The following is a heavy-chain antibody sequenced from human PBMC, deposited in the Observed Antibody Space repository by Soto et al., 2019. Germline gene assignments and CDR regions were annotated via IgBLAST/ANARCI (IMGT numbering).Heavy chain of an antibody. Sequence: QVQLVESGGGLVKPGGSLRLSCEASGFTFSDYYMSWIRQAPGKGLEWISYISSSDTYTNYSDSMKGRFTISRDNTKNSLILQMNSLRAEDTAVYYCARSLWGVRVYFDYWGQGTLVTVSS. CDR1: GFTFSDYY. V-gene: IGHV3-11*05. D-gene: IGHD2-8*01. J-gene: IGHJ4*02. CDR2: ISSSDTYT. CDR3: ARSLWGVRVYFDY.